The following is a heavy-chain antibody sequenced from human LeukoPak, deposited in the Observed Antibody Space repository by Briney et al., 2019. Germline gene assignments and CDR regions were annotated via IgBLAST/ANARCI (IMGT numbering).Heavy chain of an antibody. Sequence: PSETLSLTCSLSGDSFTTYYWSWLRQPPGKGLEWIGYIYYSGTTNYNPSLETRVTISIDRPKNQFSLKLASVTAADTAVYYCAREKLSTSWYGGSRDYPHYFYGMDVWGQGTTVTVSS. V-gene: IGHV4-59*01. J-gene: IGHJ6*02. D-gene: IGHD2-2*01. CDR2: IYYSGTT. CDR3: AREKLSTSWYGGSRDYPHYFYGMDV. CDR1: GDSFTTYY.